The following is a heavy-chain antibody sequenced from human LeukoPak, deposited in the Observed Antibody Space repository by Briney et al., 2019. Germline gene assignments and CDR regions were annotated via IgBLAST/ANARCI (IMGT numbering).Heavy chain of an antibody. CDR1: GLTFSDYY. D-gene: IGHD6-19*01. J-gene: IGHJ4*02. V-gene: IGHV3-11*06. CDR2: ISSSSSYT. Sequence: GGSLRLSCAASGLTFSDYYMSWIRQAPGKGLEWVSYISSSSSYTNYADSVKGRFTISRDNAKNSLYLQMNSLRAEDTAVYYCARPDVAYSSGRPLDYWGQGPLVTVSS. CDR3: ARPDVAYSSGRPLDY.